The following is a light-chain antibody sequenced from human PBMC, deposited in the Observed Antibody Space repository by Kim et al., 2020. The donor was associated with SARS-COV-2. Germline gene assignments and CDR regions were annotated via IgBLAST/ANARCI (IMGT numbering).Light chain of an antibody. J-gene: IGLJ3*02. V-gene: IGLV5-45*03. CDR2: YKSDSDK. Sequence: QPVLTQPSSLSASPGASASLTCTLRSGINVGTYKIYWYQQKPGSPPQYLLKYKSDSDKDQASGVPSRFSGSKDASANAGILFISGLQSEDEADYYCMIWHSSAWVFGGGTQLTVL. CDR1: SGINVGTYK. CDR3: MIWHSSAWV.